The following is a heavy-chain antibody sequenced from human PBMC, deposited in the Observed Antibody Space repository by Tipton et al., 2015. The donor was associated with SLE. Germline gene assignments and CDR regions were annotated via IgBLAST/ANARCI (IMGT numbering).Heavy chain of an antibody. D-gene: IGHD6-6*01. Sequence: RSLRLSCAASGFTFDDYAMHWVRQAPGKGLEWVSGISWHSGNIGYADSVKGRFTISRDNAKNSLYLQMDSLRTDDTAVYYCARGEYNNYFDLWGQGTLLTVSS. V-gene: IGHV3-9*01. J-gene: IGHJ4*02. CDR3: ARGEYNNYFDL. CDR1: GFTFDDYA. CDR2: ISWHSGNI.